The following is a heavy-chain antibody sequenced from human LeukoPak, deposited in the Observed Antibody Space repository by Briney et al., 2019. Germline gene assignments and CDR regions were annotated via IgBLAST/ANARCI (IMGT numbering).Heavy chain of an antibody. Sequence: PSETLSLTCAAYGGSFSGYYWSWIRQPPGKGLEWIGEINHSGSTNYNPSLKSRVTISVDTSKNQFSLKLSSVTAADTAVYYCARDVQAAGTEDYWGQGTLVTVSS. D-gene: IGHD6-13*01. V-gene: IGHV4-34*01. CDR1: GGSFSGYY. J-gene: IGHJ4*02. CDR2: INHSGST. CDR3: ARDVQAAGTEDY.